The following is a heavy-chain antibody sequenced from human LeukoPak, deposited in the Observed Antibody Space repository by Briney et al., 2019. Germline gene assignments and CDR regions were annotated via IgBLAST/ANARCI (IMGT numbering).Heavy chain of an antibody. J-gene: IGHJ4*02. CDR2: IKQDGSEK. CDR3: ASGSHFDY. CDR1: GFTFSSSW. Sequence: GGSLRLSCAASGFTFSSSWMSWARQAPGKGLECVANIKQDGSEKYYVDSVKGRFTISRDNAKNSLYLQMNSLRAEDTAVYYCASGSHFDYWGQGTLVTVSS. V-gene: IGHV3-7*01. D-gene: IGHD1-26*01.